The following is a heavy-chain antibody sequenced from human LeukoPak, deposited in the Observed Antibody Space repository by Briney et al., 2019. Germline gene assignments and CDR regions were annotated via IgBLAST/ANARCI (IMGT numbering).Heavy chain of an antibody. CDR2: IYYSGST. V-gene: IGHV4-30-4*01. Sequence: SETLSLTCTVSGGSISSGDYYWSWIRQPPGKGLEWIGYIYYSGSTYYNPSLKSRVTISVDTSKNQFSLKLSSVTAADTAVYYCAREAYGSGGYHRTNWFDPWGQGTLVTVSS. CDR3: AREAYGSGGYHRTNWFDP. J-gene: IGHJ5*02. D-gene: IGHD3-10*01. CDR1: GGSISSGDYY.